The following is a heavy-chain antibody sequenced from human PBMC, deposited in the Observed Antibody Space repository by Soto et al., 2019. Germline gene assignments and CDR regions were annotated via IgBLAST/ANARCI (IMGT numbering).Heavy chain of an antibody. CDR3: ERLGYYDSSGYYVGY. CDR2: IYYSGST. D-gene: IGHD3-22*01. V-gene: IGHV4-59*08. CDR1: GGSISSYY. J-gene: IGHJ4*02. Sequence: SETLSLTCTVSGGSISSYYWSWIRQPPGKGLEWIGYIYYSGSTNYNPSLKSRVTISVDTSKNQFSLKLSSVTAADTAVYYCERLGYYDSSGYYVGYWGQGTLVTVSS.